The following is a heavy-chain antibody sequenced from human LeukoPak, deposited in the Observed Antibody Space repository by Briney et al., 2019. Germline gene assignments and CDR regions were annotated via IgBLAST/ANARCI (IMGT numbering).Heavy chain of an antibody. V-gene: IGHV2-5*01. CDR3: VHRTTVTATDD. J-gene: IGHJ4*02. Sequence: SGPTLVKPTQTLTLTCTFSGFSLSTSAVVVGWVRQPPGKAPEWLAFIYGNDDKRYSPSLKSRLIITKDTSKNQVVLTMTNMDPVDTATYYCVHRTTVTATDDWGQGTLVTVSS. D-gene: IGHD4-17*01. CDR2: IYGNDDK. CDR1: GFSLSTSAVV.